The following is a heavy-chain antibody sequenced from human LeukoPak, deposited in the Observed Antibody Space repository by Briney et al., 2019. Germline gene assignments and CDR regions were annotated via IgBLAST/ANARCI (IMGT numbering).Heavy chain of an antibody. CDR3: ARTETRGDWDFDY. CDR2: IIPIFGTA. D-gene: IGHD2-21*02. J-gene: IGHJ4*02. CDR1: GCTFSSYA. Sequence: ASVKVSCKASGCTFSSYAISWVRQAPGQGLEWMGGIIPIFGTAKYAQKFQGRVTITADESTSTAYMELSSLRSEDTAVYYCARTETRGDWDFDYWGQGTLVTVSS. V-gene: IGHV1-69*13.